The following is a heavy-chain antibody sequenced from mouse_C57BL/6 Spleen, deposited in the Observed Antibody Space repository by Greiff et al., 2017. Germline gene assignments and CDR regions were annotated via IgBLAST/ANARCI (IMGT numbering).Heavy chain of an antibody. V-gene: IGHV1-22*01. CDR1: GYTFTDYN. CDR3: ARGGYYGNYWYFDV. CDR2: INPNNGGT. J-gene: IGHJ1*03. D-gene: IGHD2-1*01. Sequence: EVQLQQSGPELVKPGASVKMSCKASGYTFTDYNMHWVKQSHGKSLEWIGYINPNNGGTSYNQKFKGKATLTVNKSSSTAYMELRSLTSEDSAVYYCARGGYYGNYWYFDVWGTGTTVTVSS.